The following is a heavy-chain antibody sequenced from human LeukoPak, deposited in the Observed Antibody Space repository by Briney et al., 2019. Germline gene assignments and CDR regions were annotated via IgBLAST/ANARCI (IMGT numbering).Heavy chain of an antibody. D-gene: IGHD6-13*01. Sequence: PGGSLRLSCAASGFTFSSYAMHWVRQAPGKGLEYVSAISGNGGSTYYANSVKGRFTISRDNSKNTLHLQMGSLRAEDMAVHYCARSPYSSSWYNWFDPWGQGTLVTVSS. V-gene: IGHV3-64*01. J-gene: IGHJ5*02. CDR3: ARSPYSSSWYNWFDP. CDR2: ISGNGGST. CDR1: GFTFSSYA.